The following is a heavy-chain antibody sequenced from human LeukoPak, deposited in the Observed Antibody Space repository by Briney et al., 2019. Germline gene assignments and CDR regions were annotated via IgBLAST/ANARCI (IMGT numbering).Heavy chain of an antibody. J-gene: IGHJ6*03. D-gene: IGHD3-16*01. V-gene: IGHV1-2*02. Sequence: GASVKVSCKASGYTFTGYYMHWVRQAPGQGLEWMGWINPNSGGTNYAQKFQGRVTMTRDTSISTAYMELSRLRSDDTAVYYCARGTFSLWYYYYYYMDVWGKGTTVTVSS. CDR2: INPNSGGT. CDR1: GYTFTGYY. CDR3: ARGTFSLWYYYYYYMDV.